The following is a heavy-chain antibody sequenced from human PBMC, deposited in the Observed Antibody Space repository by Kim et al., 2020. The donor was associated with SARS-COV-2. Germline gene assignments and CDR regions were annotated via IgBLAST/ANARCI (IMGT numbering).Heavy chain of an antibody. CDR3: ARDVGTTTYYYYYGMDV. V-gene: IGHV3-30*04. Sequence: GGSLRLSCAASGFTFSSYAMHWVRQAPGKGLEWVAVISYDGSNKYYADSVKGRFTISRDNSKNTLYLQMNSLRAEDTAVYYCARDVGTTTYYYYYGMDVWGQGTTVTVSS. CDR2: ISYDGSNK. D-gene: IGHD1-26*01. J-gene: IGHJ6*02. CDR1: GFTFSSYA.